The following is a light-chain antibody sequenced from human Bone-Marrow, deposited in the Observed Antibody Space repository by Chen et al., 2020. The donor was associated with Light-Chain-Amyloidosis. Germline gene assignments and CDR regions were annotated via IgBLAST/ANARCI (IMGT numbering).Light chain of an antibody. V-gene: IGKV3-15*01. J-gene: IGKJ3*01. Sequence: EIVMTQSPATLSVSPGERATLSCRASQSINYKLAWYQHKPDQAPRLLIYGASTRATGIPARFSGSRSGTEVTLTISSMESEDVAIYYFQQYNNWPGTFGPGTKVDIK. CDR2: GAS. CDR3: QQYNNWPGT. CDR1: QSINYK.